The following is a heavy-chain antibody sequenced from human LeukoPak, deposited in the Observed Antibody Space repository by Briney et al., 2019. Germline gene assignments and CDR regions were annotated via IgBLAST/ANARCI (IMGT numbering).Heavy chain of an antibody. CDR3: ARQFYESRSPHAKYFQQ. Sequence: PSETLSLTCSVSGGSLSSSSYYWGWIRQAPGRGLEWIGNIYYSGSTYYSPSLKSRVTTSLDTSKNQFSLKLNSVTAADTAVYYCARQFYESRSPHAKYFQQWGQGTLVTVSS. D-gene: IGHD3-22*01. V-gene: IGHV4-39*01. CDR1: GGSLSSSSYY. J-gene: IGHJ1*01. CDR2: IYYSGST.